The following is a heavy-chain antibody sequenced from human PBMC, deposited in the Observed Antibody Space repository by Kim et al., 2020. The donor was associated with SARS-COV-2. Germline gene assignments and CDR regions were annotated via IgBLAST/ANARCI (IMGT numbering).Heavy chain of an antibody. CDR3: VKFPAAMVGRDYYYGMDV. D-gene: IGHD2-2*01. Sequence: GRLTISRDNSKNTLYLQMSSLRAEDTAVYYCVKFPAAMVGRDYYYGMDVWGQGTTVTVSS. J-gene: IGHJ6*02. V-gene: IGHV3-64D*06.